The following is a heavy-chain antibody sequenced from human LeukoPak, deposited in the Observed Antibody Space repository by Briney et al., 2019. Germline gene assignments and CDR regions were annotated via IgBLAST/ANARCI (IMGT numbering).Heavy chain of an antibody. CDR1: GGSFSSSY. J-gene: IGHJ3*02. CDR2: IYSNGNT. D-gene: IGHD1-26*01. CDR3: ARGLVGLTPHAGVFQI. V-gene: IGHV4-59*01. Sequence: SETLSLTCIVSGGSFSSSYWIWIRQPPGKGLEWIAYIYSNGNTNSNPSPKSRVTIAVDTSQSQFSLKLSSVTAADTAVYYCARGLVGLTPHAGVFQIWGQGTKVTVSS.